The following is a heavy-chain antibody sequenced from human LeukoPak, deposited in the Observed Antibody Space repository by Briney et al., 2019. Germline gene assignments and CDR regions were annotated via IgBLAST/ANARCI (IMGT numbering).Heavy chain of an antibody. CDR2: INHSGST. J-gene: IGHJ6*02. CDR1: GGSFSGYY. D-gene: IGHD3-3*01. CDR3: ATLTISEPPYGMDV. V-gene: IGHV4-34*01. Sequence: SETLSLTCAVYGGSFSGYYWSWIRRLPGKGLEWIGEINHSGSTYYNPSLKSRVTISVDTSKNQFSLKLSSVTAADTAVYYCATLTISEPPYGMDVWGQGTTVTVSS.